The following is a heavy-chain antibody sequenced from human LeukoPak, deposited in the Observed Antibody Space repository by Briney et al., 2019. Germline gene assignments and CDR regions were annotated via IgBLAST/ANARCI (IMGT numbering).Heavy chain of an antibody. CDR1: GDSVSSNSAA. D-gene: IGHD6-19*01. Sequence: SQTLSLTCAISGDSVSSNSAAWNWIRQSPSRGLEWLGRTYYRSKWYNDYAVSVKSRITINPDTSKNQFSLQLNSVTPEDTAVYYCARATSDGIAVAVLFDYWGQGTLVTVSS. V-gene: IGHV6-1*01. CDR3: ARATSDGIAVAVLFDY. J-gene: IGHJ4*02. CDR2: TYYRSKWYN.